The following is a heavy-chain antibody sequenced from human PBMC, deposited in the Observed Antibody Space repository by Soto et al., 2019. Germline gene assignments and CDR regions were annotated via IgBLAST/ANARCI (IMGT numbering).Heavy chain of an antibody. CDR2: ISRSSSDI. CDR3: ARESCSSTSCYGVDY. CDR1: GFTFSSYS. D-gene: IGHD2-2*01. Sequence: EVQLVESGGGLVKPGGSLRLSCAASGFTFSSYSMNWVRQAPGKGLEWVSSISRSSSDIYDADSVKGRFTISRDNAKNSLYLQMNCLTAEATAVYYCARESCSSTSCYGVDYWGQGTLVTVSS. J-gene: IGHJ4*02. V-gene: IGHV3-21*01.